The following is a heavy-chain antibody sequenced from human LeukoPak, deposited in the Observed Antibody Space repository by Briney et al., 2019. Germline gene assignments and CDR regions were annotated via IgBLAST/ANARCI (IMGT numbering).Heavy chain of an antibody. V-gene: IGHV5-51*01. CDR1: GYSFTSYW. CDR3: ARLYYGSGSYYGAFDI. J-gene: IGHJ3*02. Sequence: GESLEISCKGSGYSFTSYWIGWVRQMPGKGLEWMGIIYPGDSDTRYSPSFQGQVTISADKSISTAYLQWSSLKASDTAMYYCARLYYGSGSYYGAFDIWGQGTMVTVSS. CDR2: IYPGDSDT. D-gene: IGHD3-10*01.